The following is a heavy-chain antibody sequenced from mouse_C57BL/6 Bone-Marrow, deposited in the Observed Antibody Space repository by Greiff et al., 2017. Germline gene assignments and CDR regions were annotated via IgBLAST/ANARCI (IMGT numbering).Heavy chain of an antibody. CDR3: TSLIYYDYGLFAY. CDR2: IDPENGDT. CDR1: GFNIKDDY. J-gene: IGHJ3*01. D-gene: IGHD2-4*01. Sequence: VQLKESGAELVRPGASVKLSCTASGFNIKDDYMHWVKQRPEQGLEWIGWIDPENGDTEYASKFQGKATITADTSSNTAYLQLSSLTSEDTAVYYCTSLIYYDYGLFAYWGQGTLVTVSA. V-gene: IGHV14-4*01.